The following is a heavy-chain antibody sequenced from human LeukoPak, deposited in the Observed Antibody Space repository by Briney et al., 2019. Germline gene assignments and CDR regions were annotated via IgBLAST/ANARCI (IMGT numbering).Heavy chain of an antibody. D-gene: IGHD2-2*01. V-gene: IGHV1-8*01. CDR2: MNPNSGNT. CDR3: ARVDIVVVPAAMTYYYYGMDV. J-gene: IGHJ6*02. Sequence: ASVKVSCKASGYTFTSYDINWVRQATGQGLECMGWMNPNSGNTGYAQKFQGRVTMTRNTSISTAYMELSSLRSEDTAVYYCARVDIVVVPAAMTYYYYGMDVWGQGTTVTVSS. CDR1: GYTFTSYD.